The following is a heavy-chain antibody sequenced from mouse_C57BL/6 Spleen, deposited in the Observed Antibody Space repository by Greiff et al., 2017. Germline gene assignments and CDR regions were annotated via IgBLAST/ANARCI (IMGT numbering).Heavy chain of an antibody. CDR1: GYTFTTYP. CDR2: FHPYNDDT. Sequence: VQLQQSGAELVKPGASVKMSCKASGYTFTTYPIEWMKQNHGKSLEWIGNFHPYNDDTTYNEKFKGKATLTVEKSSSTVYLELSRLTSDDSAVYYCARKGQYDYGGPWFAYWGQGTLVTVSA. J-gene: IGHJ3*01. CDR3: ARKGQYDYGGPWFAY. V-gene: IGHV1-47*01. D-gene: IGHD2-4*01.